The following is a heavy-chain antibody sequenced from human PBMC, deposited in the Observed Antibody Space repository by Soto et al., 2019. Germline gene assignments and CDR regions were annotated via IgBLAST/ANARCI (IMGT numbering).Heavy chain of an antibody. Sequence: PSETLSLTCAVSGGSISSSNWWSWVRQPPGKGLEWIGEIYHSGSTNYNPSLKSRVTISVDKSKNQFSLKLSSVTAADTAVYYCARDFRGLAAAGTALSDYYYGMDVWGQGTTVTVSS. CDR2: IYHSGST. V-gene: IGHV4-4*02. J-gene: IGHJ6*02. CDR1: GGSISSSNW. D-gene: IGHD6-13*01. CDR3: ARDFRGLAAAGTALSDYYYGMDV.